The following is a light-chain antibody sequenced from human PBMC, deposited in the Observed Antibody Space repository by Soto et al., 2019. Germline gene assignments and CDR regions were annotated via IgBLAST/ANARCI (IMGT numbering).Light chain of an antibody. CDR1: NSDVGSYNP. V-gene: IGLV2-23*01. CDR2: EGS. J-gene: IGLJ1*01. CDR3: CSYAGSSPYV. Sequence: QSVLNQPSSLSGSPGQSITISCPGTNSDVGSYNPVPWYQQHPGKTPKLMIYEGSKRPSGVSNRFSGSKSGNTASLTISGLQAEDEADYYCCSYAGSSPYVFGAGTKVTVL.